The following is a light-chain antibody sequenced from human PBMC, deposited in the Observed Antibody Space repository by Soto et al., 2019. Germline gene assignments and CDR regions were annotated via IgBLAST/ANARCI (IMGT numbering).Light chain of an antibody. J-gene: IGKJ2*01. CDR2: KTS. V-gene: IGKV1-5*03. CDR1: QTINIW. CDR3: QQYNRWYT. Sequence: DIQMTQSPSVLSASVGDRVTITCRASQTINIWLAWYQQKPGKGPKLLIYKTSNFQTGIPSRFSGSGSGTEFTLTISSLQHDDFATCFCQQYNRWYTCGHGTKVEIK.